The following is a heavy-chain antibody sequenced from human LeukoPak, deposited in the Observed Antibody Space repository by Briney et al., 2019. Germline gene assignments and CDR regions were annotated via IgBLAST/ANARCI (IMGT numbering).Heavy chain of an antibody. J-gene: IGHJ4*02. V-gene: IGHV3-30*02. D-gene: IGHD6-13*01. CDR1: GFTLSTYG. Sequence: GGSLRLSCAASGFTLSTYGIHWVRQAPDKGLEWVAFILYGGSNTYYPDSVKGRFTISRDNSKNTLYLQMDSLRAEDTAVYYCAKALYRSSPTFDYWGQGTLVTVSS. CDR2: ILYGGSNT. CDR3: AKALYRSSPTFDY.